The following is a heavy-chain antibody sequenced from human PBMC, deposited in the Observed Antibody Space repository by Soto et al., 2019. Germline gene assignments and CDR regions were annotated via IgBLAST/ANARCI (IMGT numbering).Heavy chain of an antibody. CDR1: GGSFSGYY. J-gene: IGHJ3*02. D-gene: IGHD2-2*01. V-gene: IGHV4-34*01. CDR2: INHSGST. Sequence: QVQLQQWGAGLLKPSETLSLTCAVYGGSFSGYYWSWIRQPPGKGLEWIGEINHSGSTNYNPSLKSRVTISVDTSKNQFSQKLSSVTAADTAVYYCARGIVVVPTYTLDIWGQGKMVTVSS. CDR3: ARGIVVVPTYTLDI.